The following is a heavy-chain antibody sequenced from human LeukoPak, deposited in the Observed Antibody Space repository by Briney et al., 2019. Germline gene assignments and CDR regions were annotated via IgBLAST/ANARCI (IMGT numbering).Heavy chain of an antibody. J-gene: IGHJ4*02. CDR2: ISSSSSTI. V-gene: IGHV3-48*01. CDR1: GFTFTNYA. CDR3: AKIKRGGGWNSYYFDY. D-gene: IGHD1-7*01. Sequence: PGGSLRLSCAASGFTFTNYAMSWIRQAPGKGLEWVSYISSSSSTIYYADSVKGRFTISRDNAKNSLYLQMNSLRAEDTAVYYCAKIKRGGGWNSYYFDYWGQGTLVTVSS.